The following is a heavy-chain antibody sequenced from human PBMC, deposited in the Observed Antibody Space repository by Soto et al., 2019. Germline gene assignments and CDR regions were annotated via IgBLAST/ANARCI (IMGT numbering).Heavy chain of an antibody. Sequence: SLASSGFTFISYCMHWVRQAPGKGLEWVAVIWYDGSNKYYADSVKGRFTISRDNSKNTLYLQMNSLRAEDTAVYYCARDVYYGMDVWGQGTTVTVSS. CDR3: ARDVYYGMDV. J-gene: IGHJ6*02. V-gene: IGHV3-33*01. CDR2: IWYDGSNK. CDR1: GFTFISYC.